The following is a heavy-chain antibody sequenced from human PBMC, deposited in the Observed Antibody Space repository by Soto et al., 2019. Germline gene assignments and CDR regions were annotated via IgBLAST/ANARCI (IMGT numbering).Heavy chain of an antibody. CDR2: ISSSGSII. D-gene: IGHD3-22*01. Sequence: GWSLRLSCSASVFTFSDYYMSWIRQAPGKGLEWVSYISSSGSIIYYADSVKGRFTISRDNAKNSLYLQMNSLRAEDAAVYYCARDLGYYDSSGYFDYWGQGTLVTVSS. J-gene: IGHJ4*02. CDR1: VFTFSDYY. CDR3: ARDLGYYDSSGYFDY. V-gene: IGHV3-11*01.